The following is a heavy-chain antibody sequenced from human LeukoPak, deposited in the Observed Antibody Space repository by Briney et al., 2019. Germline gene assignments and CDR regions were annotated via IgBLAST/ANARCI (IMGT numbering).Heavy chain of an antibody. D-gene: IGHD3-9*01. J-gene: IGHJ5*02. V-gene: IGHV4-4*07. CDR2: ISSIGTT. CDR1: GDSIGTKY. Sequence: PSETLSLTCTVSGDSIGTKYWSWIRRPAGRGLEWIGRISSIGTTDYSPSLKGRATMSLDTSKNQFSLSLRSVTAADTAVYYCARLDILVPRAVEWFDPWGQGTLVIVS. CDR3: ARLDILVPRAVEWFDP.